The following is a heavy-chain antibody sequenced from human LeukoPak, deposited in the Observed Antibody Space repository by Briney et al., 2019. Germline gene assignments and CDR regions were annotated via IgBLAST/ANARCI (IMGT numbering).Heavy chain of an antibody. CDR1: GYSISSGYY. J-gene: IGHJ4*02. V-gene: IGHV4-38-2*02. Sequence: SVTLSLTCTVSGYSISSGYYWGWIRQPPGKGLEWIGSIYHSGSTYYNPSLKSRVTISVDTSKNQFSLKLSSVTAADTAVYYCARDERGIVVVTGSFDYWGQGTLVTVSS. D-gene: IGHD2-21*02. CDR2: IYHSGST. CDR3: ARDERGIVVVTGSFDY.